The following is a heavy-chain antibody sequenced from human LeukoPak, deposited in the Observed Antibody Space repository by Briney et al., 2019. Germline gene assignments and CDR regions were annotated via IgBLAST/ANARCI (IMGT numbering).Heavy chain of an antibody. Sequence: SETLSLTCTVSGGSISSSSYYWGWIRQPPGKGLEWIGSIYYSGSTYYNPSLKSRVTISVDTSKNQFFLKLSSVTAADTAVYYCARQLGYYDFWSGYYTGNYFDYWGQGTLVTVSS. CDR1: GGSISSSSYY. J-gene: IGHJ4*02. D-gene: IGHD3-3*01. CDR2: IYYSGST. V-gene: IGHV4-39*01. CDR3: ARQLGYYDFWSGYYTGNYFDY.